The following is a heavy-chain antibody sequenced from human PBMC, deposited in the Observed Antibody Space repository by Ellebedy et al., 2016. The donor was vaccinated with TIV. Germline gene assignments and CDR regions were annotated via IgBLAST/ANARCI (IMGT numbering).Heavy chain of an antibody. Sequence: MPSETLSLTCTVSGGSISTSTYYWGWIRQPPGKGLEWIGSIYYTGTTYQNPSLRSRVTISLDTSKNQFSLKLSSVTAADTAMYFCTRGDYWFDLWGQGTLVTVSS. CDR2: IYYTGTT. CDR3: TRGDYWFDL. CDR1: GGSISTSTYY. V-gene: IGHV4-39*01. J-gene: IGHJ5*02. D-gene: IGHD2-21*02.